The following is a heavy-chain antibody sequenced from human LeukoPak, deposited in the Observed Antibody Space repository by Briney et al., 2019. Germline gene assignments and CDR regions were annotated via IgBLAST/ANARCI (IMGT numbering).Heavy chain of an antibody. V-gene: IGHV3-7*01. CDR1: GFTFSYFW. D-gene: IGHD3-22*01. CDR3: ARGSGYYPEGSDY. CDR2: IKEDGSEK. J-gene: IGHJ4*02. Sequence: GGSLRLSCAASGFTFSYFWMSWVRQAPGKGLEWVANIKEDGSEKYYVDSVKGRFTISRDNAKNSLYLQMNSLRAEDTAVYYCARGSGYYPEGSDYWGQGTLVTVSS.